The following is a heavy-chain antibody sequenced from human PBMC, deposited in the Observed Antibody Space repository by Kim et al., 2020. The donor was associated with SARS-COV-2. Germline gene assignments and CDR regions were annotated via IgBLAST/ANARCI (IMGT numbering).Heavy chain of an antibody. CDR1: GFTFSGNS. CDR3: ARDLAFYGSGYGMDV. Sequence: GGSLRLSCAASGFTFSGNSMNWVRQAPGKGLEWLSSISGSSSTTYYGDSVKGRFTISRDNARNSLYLHMNSLRAEDTAVYFCARDLAFYGSGYGMDVWG. V-gene: IGHV3-48*04. CDR2: ISGSSSTT. D-gene: IGHD3-10*01. J-gene: IGHJ6*02.